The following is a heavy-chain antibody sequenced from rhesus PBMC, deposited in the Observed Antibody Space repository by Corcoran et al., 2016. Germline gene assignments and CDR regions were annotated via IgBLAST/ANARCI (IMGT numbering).Heavy chain of an antibody. Sequence: QVQLQESGPGLVKPSETLSLTCTVSAPSISSYWWSWIRQPPGKGLEWIGEINGNSGSTYYNSSLKSRVTISKDASKNQFSLKLNSVTAADTAMYSCARHSPGNSLDVWGRGVLVTVSS. V-gene: IGHV4-80*01. CDR1: APSISSYW. CDR3: ARHSPGNSLDV. J-gene: IGHJ5-2*02. CDR2: INGNSGST.